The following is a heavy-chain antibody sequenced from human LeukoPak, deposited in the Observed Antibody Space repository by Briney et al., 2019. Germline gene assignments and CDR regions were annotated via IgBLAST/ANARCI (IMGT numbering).Heavy chain of an antibody. J-gene: IGHJ3*02. CDR2: IYYSGST. D-gene: IGHD4-23*01. V-gene: IGHV4-30-4*01. CDR3: ARMAYGGSYAFDI. Sequence: SQTLSLTCTVSGGSISSGDYYWSWIRQPPGTGLEWIGYIYYSGSTYYNPSLKSRVTISVDTSKNQFSLKLSSVTAADTAMYYCARMAYGGSYAFDIWGQGTMVTVSS. CDR1: GGSISSGDYY.